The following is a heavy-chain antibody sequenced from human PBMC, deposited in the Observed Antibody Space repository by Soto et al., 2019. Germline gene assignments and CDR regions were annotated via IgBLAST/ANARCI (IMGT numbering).Heavy chain of an antibody. J-gene: IGHJ4*02. D-gene: IGHD3-22*01. CDR3: ANIRDYYDSSGYPPYFFDY. CDR1: GFTFSNYV. CDR2: ITGSGGST. Sequence: PCRPLRLSCTAAGFTFSNYVMNRVRQAPGKGLEWVSAITGSGGSTYYADSVKGRFTMSRDDPKKTLYLQMNSLRAEDTAAYYCANIRDYYDSSGYPPYFFDYWGLGTLVTVSS. V-gene: IGHV3-23*01.